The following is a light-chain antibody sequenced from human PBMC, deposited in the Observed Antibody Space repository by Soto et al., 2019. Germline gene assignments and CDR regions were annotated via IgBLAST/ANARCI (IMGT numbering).Light chain of an antibody. J-gene: IGKJ1*01. CDR2: GAS. CDR3: RHYYNWPRT. Sequence: EIVLTQPPATLSVSPGETATLSCRSSQTVSRNLAWYQQKPGQAPRLLVYGASTRATGIPARFSGSGSGTEFTLTISSLQSEDFAVYYCRHYYNWPRTFGQGTKVDIK. CDR1: QTVSRN. V-gene: IGKV3-15*01.